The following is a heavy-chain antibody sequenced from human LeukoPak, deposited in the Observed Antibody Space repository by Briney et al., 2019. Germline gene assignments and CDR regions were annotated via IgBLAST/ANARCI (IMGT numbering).Heavy chain of an antibody. CDR2: IKGKGGAT. Sequence: GGSLRLSCAASGFTFSNAWMNWVRQAPGKGLEWVGRIKGKGGATEYAAPVKGRFTISRDDSKNTLYLQMNSLKTEDTAVYYCSSNAYGDSAFDYWGQGTLVTVSS. J-gene: IGHJ4*02. V-gene: IGHV3-15*07. CDR1: GFTFSNAW. D-gene: IGHD4-17*01. CDR3: SSNAYGDSAFDY.